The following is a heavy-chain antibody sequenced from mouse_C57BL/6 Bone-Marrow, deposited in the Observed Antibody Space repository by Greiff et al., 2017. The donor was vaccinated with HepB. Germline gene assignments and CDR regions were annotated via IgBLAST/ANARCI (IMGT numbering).Heavy chain of an antibody. J-gene: IGHJ2*01. D-gene: IGHD4-1*01. CDR2: ISYDGSN. CDR3: ARTGTRRND. CDR1: GYSITSGYY. Sequence: EVQRVESGPGLVKPSQSLSLTCSVTGYSITSGYYWNWIRQFPGNKLEWMGYISYDGSNNYNPSLKNRIAITRDTSKNQFFLKLNSVTTEDTATYYCARTGTRRNDWGQGTTLTVSS. V-gene: IGHV3-6*01.